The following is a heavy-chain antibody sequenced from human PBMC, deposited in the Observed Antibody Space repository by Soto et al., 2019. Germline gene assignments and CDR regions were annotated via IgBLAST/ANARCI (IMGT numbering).Heavy chain of an antibody. CDR2: INPSGGST. D-gene: IGHD4-17*01. CDR1: GYNFTRYH. CDR3: ARTPNYGVYFDY. J-gene: IGHJ4*02. V-gene: IGHV1-46*03. Sequence: ASMKGSCKASGYNFTRYHMHLVRQAPGQGLEWMGIINPSGGSTSYAQKFQGRVTMTRDTSTSTVYMELSSLRSEDTAVYYCARTPNYGVYFDYWGQGTLVTVSS.